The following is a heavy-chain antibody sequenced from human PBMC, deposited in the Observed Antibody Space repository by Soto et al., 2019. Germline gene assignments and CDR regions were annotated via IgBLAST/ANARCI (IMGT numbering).Heavy chain of an antibody. Sequence: EVQLVESGGGVVRPGGSLRLSCAASGFTFDEYGMSWVRQAPGKGLEWVSGINWNGGSAGYADSVKGRFTISRDNAKNSLYLQTNSLGAEDTAFYYCARLGGNSVPTFDYWGQGTLVTDSS. CDR1: GFTFDEYG. CDR3: ARLGGNSVPTFDY. CDR2: INWNGGSA. J-gene: IGHJ4*02. V-gene: IGHV3-20*04. D-gene: IGHD2-21*02.